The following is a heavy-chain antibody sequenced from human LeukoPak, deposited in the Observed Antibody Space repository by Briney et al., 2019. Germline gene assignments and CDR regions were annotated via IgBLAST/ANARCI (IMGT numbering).Heavy chain of an antibody. J-gene: IGHJ4*02. V-gene: IGHV3-21*06. CDR2: ISSSSSYM. CDR3: ARFGYSGWNLEN. Sequence: GGSLRLSCAASGFTFSSYSMNWVRQAPGKGLEWVSSISSSSSYMYYADSMKGRFTISRDDAESSLYVQMNSLRDEDTAVYYCARFGYSGWNLENWGQGTLVTVSS. D-gene: IGHD5-12*01. CDR1: GFTFSSYS.